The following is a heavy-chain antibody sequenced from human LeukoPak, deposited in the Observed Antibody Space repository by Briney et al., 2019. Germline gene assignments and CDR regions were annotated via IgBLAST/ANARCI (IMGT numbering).Heavy chain of an antibody. Sequence: PGGSLRLSCAASGFTFSSYSMNWVRQAPGKGLEWVSSISSSSSYIYYADSVKGRFTISRDNAKNSLYLQMNSLRAEDTALYYCARAGDNCGGDCSEHTYYYYYMDVWGKGTTVTVSS. J-gene: IGHJ6*03. D-gene: IGHD2-21*02. CDR1: GFTFSSYS. CDR2: ISSSSSYI. CDR3: ARAGDNCGGDCSEHTYYYYYMDV. V-gene: IGHV3-21*04.